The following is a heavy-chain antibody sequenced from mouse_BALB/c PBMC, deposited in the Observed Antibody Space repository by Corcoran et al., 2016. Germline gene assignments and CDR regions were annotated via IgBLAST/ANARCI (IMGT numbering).Heavy chain of an antibody. V-gene: IGHV3-6*02. CDR2: ISYDGSN. CDR3: ARDRAVPSYGNYWYFDV. CDR1: GYSITSGYY. J-gene: IGHJ1*01. Sequence: DVQLQESGPGLVKPSQSLSLTCSVTGYSITSGYYWNWIRQFPGNKLEWMGYISYDGSNNYNPSLKNRISITRDTSKNQFFLKLNSVTTEDTATYYCARDRAVPSYGNYWYFDVWGAGTTVTVSS. D-gene: IGHD2-10*01.